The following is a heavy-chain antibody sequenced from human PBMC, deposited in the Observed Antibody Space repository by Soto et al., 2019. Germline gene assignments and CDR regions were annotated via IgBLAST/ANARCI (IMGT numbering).Heavy chain of an antibody. CDR3: ATTGTLDY. CDR2: ISYDGSNK. V-gene: IGHV3-30*03. J-gene: IGHJ4*02. Sequence: AGGSLRLSCAASGFTFSSYGMHWVRQAPGKGLEWVAVISYDGSNKYYADSVKGRFTISRDNSKNTLYLQMNSLRAEDTAVYYCATTGTLDYWGQGTLVTVSS. D-gene: IGHD1-1*01. CDR1: GFTFSSYG.